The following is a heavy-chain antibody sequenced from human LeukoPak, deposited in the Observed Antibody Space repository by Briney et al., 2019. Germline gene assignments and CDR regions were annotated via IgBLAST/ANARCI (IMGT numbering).Heavy chain of an antibody. CDR2: FDPEDGET. Sequence: ASVKVSCKVSGYTLTELSMHWVRQAPGKGLEWMGGFDPEDGETIYAQKFQGRVTITADESTSTAYMELSSLRSEDTAVYYCACSYYYDSSGYYSGNYYFDYWGQGTLVTVSS. D-gene: IGHD3-22*01. V-gene: IGHV1-24*01. CDR1: GYTLTELS. CDR3: ACSYYYDSSGYYSGNYYFDY. J-gene: IGHJ4*02.